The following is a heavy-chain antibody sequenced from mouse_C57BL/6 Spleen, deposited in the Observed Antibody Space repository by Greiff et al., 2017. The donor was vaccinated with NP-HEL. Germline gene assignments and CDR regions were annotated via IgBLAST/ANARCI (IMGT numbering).Heavy chain of an antibody. CDR3: ARRDYGSSWYFDV. V-gene: IGHV1-9*01. J-gene: IGHJ1*03. CDR1: GYTFTGYW. CDR2: ILPGSGGT. Sequence: VQLQQSGAELMKPGASVKLSCTATGYTFTGYWIEWVKQRPGHGLEWIGEILPGSGGTNYTENFKGKATFTADTSSNTTYLQLSSLTTEDAAIYYCARRDYGSSWYFDVWGTGTTVTVSS. D-gene: IGHD1-1*01.